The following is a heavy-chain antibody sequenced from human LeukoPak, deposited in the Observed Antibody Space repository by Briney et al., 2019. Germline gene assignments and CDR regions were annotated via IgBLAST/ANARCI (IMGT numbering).Heavy chain of an antibody. CDR1: GGSISSYY. D-gene: IGHD3-22*01. CDR3: ARADYDSSGYNY. CDR2: IYYSGST. V-gene: IGHV4-59*01. J-gene: IGHJ4*02. Sequence: SETLSLTCTVSGGSISSYYWSWIRQPPGKGLEWIGYIYYSGSTNYNPSLKSRVTISVDTSKNQFSLKLSSVTAADTAVYYCARADYDSSGYNYWGQGTLVTVSS.